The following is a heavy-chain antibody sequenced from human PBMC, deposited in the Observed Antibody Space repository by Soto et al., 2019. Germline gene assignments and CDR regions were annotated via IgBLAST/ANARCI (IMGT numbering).Heavy chain of an antibody. J-gene: IGHJ6*02. V-gene: IGHV3-30*18. CDR1: GFTFSSYG. CDR2: ISYDGSNK. Sequence: PGGSLRLSCAASGFTFSSYGMHWVRQAPGKGLEWVAVISYDGSNKYYADSVKGRFTISRDNSKNTLYLQMNSLRAEDTAVYYCAKVPAATPDGYYYYGMDVWGQGTTVTVSS. CDR3: AKVPAATPDGYYYYGMDV. D-gene: IGHD2-15*01.